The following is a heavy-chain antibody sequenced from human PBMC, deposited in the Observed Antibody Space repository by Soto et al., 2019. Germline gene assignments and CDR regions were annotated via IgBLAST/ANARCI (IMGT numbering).Heavy chain of an antibody. V-gene: IGHV5-51*01. CDR2: IYPGDSDT. D-gene: IGHD3-22*01. Sequence: GESLKISCKGSGYSFTSYWIGWVRQMPGKGLEWMGIIYPGDSDTRYSPSFQGQVTISADKSISTAYLQWSSLKASDTAMYYCARLSNANYYDSSGYYYSYYYYGMDVWGQGTTVTVS. CDR3: ARLSNANYYDSSGYYYSYYYYGMDV. CDR1: GYSFTSYW. J-gene: IGHJ6*02.